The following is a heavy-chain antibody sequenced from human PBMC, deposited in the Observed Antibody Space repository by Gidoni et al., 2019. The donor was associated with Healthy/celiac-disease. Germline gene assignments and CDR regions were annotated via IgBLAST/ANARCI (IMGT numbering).Heavy chain of an antibody. CDR1: GYTFTSYG. V-gene: IGHV1-18*01. CDR3: ARDPTPSSSWYERSWFDP. Sequence: QVQLVQSGAEVRKPGASVKVSCKASGYTFTSYGLSWVRQAPGQGLEWMGWISAYNGNTNYAQKLQGRVTMTTDTSTSTAYMELRSLRSDDTAVYYCARDPTPSSSWYERSWFDPWGQGTLVTVSS. J-gene: IGHJ5*02. D-gene: IGHD6-13*01. CDR2: ISAYNGNT.